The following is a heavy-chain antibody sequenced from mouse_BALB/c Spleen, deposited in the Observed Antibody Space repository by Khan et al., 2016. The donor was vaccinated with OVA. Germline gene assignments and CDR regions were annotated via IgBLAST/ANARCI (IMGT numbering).Heavy chain of an antibody. CDR3: ARRGYDYGRGAWFAY. V-gene: IGHV2-2*02. J-gene: IGHJ3*01. Sequence: QVQLKESGPGLVQPSQSLSITCTVSGFSLTNYSVHWVRQSPGKGLEWLGVIWSAGSTDYNAAFISRLSISKDNSRSQVFFKMNSLQPNDTAIYYCARRGYDYGRGAWFAYWGQGTLVTVS. CDR2: IWSAGST. D-gene: IGHD2-4*01. CDR1: GFSLTNYS.